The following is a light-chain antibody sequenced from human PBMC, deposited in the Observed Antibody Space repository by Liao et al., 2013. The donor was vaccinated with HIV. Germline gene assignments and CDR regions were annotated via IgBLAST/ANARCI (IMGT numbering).Light chain of an antibody. Sequence: SYELAQPPSVSVSPGQTASITCSGDKLGDKYACWYQQKPGQSPELVIYQDSKRPSGIPERFSGSNSGNTATLTISGTQAMDGADYYCQAWDSSSYVFGTGTKVTVL. CDR1: KLGDKY. CDR3: QAWDSSSYV. CDR2: QDS. V-gene: IGLV3-1*01. J-gene: IGLJ1*01.